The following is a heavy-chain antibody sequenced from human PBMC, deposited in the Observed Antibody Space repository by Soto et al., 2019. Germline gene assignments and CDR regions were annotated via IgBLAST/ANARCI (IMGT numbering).Heavy chain of an antibody. J-gene: IGHJ4*02. CDR3: ARVNYCSSNNCYWFDY. Sequence: ASVKVLCKASGYTFTSFYMHWVRQAPGQGLEWMGIINPSGGGTAYAQNFQGRVTMTRDTSTSTVYMELSSLRSEDTAVYYCARVNYCSSNNCYWFDYWGQGTLVTVSS. CDR1: GYTFTSFY. V-gene: IGHV1-46*01. CDR2: INPSGGGT. D-gene: IGHD2-2*01.